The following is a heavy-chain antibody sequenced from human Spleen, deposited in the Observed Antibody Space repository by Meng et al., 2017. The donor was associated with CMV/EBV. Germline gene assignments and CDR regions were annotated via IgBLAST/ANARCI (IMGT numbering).Heavy chain of an antibody. Sequence: GGSLRLSCAASGFTFDAYGMSWVRQAPGKGLEWVSGINWNGGSTGYADSVKVRFTISRDNAKNSLYLQMNSLRAEDTALYYCARDSLYGVAFYGMDVWGQGTTVTVSS. CDR2: INWNGGST. D-gene: IGHD3-10*02. V-gene: IGHV3-20*04. J-gene: IGHJ6*02. CDR3: ARDSLYGVAFYGMDV. CDR1: GFTFDAYG.